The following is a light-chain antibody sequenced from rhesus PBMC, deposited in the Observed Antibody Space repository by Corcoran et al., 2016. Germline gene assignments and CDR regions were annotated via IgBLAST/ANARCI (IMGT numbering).Light chain of an antibody. CDR3: QQYNSVPWT. CDR2: YAT. CDR1: QGISSY. J-gene: IGKJ1*01. V-gene: IGKV1-25*01. Sequence: DIQMTQSPSSVSASVGDRVTITCRARQGISSYLAWSQQKQGKAPKLLIYYATTLQSGVPSRFSGSGSGTEFTLTISSLQPEDFATYYCQQYNSVPWTFGQGTKVEIK.